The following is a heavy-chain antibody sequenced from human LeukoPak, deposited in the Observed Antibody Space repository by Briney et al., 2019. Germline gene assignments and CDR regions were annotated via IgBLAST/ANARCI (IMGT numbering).Heavy chain of an antibody. CDR2: ISSNEYDT. V-gene: IGHV3-64D*06. CDR3: VKDLNGTWSFDY. Sequence: GGSLRLSCSASGFTFGAYFMHWVRQAPGKGLQYVSSISSNEYDTYYADSVKGRFTISRDNSKNALFLQMNNLRPEDTAVYYCVKDLNGTWSFDYWGQGTLVTVSS. J-gene: IGHJ4*02. CDR1: GFTFGAYF. D-gene: IGHD2-8*01.